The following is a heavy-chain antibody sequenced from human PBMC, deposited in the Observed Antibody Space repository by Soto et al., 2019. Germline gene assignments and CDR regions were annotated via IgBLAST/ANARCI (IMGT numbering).Heavy chain of an antibody. CDR3: ARAIEWALDV. Sequence: GGSLRLSCAASGFTFSDFYMSWIRQAPGKGLEWISYISSGSSYIFYADSVKGRFTVSRDNAKNSLYLQMNSLRAEDTAVYYCARAIEWALDVWGKGTTVTVSS. V-gene: IGHV3-11*06. D-gene: IGHD5-12*01. J-gene: IGHJ6*04. CDR1: GFTFSDFY. CDR2: ISSGSSYI.